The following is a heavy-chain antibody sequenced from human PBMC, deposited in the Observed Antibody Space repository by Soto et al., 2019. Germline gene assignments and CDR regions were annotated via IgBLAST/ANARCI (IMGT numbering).Heavy chain of an antibody. CDR2: ISAYNGNT. V-gene: IGHV1-18*01. CDR1: GYSCASYA. CDR3: ARDHWDDILAGYSRVAYYYGMDV. J-gene: IGHJ6*02. D-gene: IGHD3-9*01. Sequence: GAAVKVACKASGYSCASYAISWVRQDPGQGLEWMGWISAYNGNTNYAQKLQGRVTMTTDTSTSTAYMELRSLRSDDTAVYYCARDHWDDILAGYSRVAYYYGMDVWG.